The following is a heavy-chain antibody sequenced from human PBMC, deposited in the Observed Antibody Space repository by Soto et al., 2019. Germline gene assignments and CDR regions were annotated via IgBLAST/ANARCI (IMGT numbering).Heavy chain of an antibody. CDR2: IYYSGST. J-gene: IGHJ4*02. V-gene: IGHV4-30-4*08. D-gene: IGHD7-27*01. Sequence: SETLSLTCTVSGGSMSTSDYYWGWIRQTPGKGLEYIGYIYYSGSTYYNPSLKSRVTISVDTSKNQFSLKLSSVTAADTAVYYCASSPGAYFDYWGQGTLVTVSS. CDR3: ASSPGAYFDY. CDR1: GGSMSTSDYY.